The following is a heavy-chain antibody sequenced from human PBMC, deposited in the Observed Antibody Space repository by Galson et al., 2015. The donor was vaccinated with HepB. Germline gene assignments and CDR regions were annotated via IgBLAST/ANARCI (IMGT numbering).Heavy chain of an antibody. V-gene: IGHV1-18*01. J-gene: IGHJ5*02. D-gene: IGHD5-18*01. Sequence: SVKVSCKASGYTFTSYGISWVRQAPGQGLEWIGWISAYNGNTNYAQKLQGRVTMTTDTSTSTAYMELRSLRSDDTAVYYCARVERGYSYGKEYNWFDPWGQGTLVTVSS. CDR2: ISAYNGNT. CDR1: GYTFTSYG. CDR3: ARVERGYSYGKEYNWFDP.